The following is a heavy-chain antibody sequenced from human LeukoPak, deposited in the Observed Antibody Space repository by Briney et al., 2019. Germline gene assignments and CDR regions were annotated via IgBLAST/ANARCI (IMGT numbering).Heavy chain of an antibody. D-gene: IGHD6-13*01. J-gene: IGHJ4*02. V-gene: IGHV3-21*01. CDR2: ISSSSSYI. CDR3: ASWVAAAGTNY. CDR1: GFTFSSYS. Sequence: GGSLRLSCAASGFTFSSYSMNWVRQAPGKGLEWVSSISSSSSYIYYAGSVKGRFTISSHNAKNSLYLQMNSLRPEDTAVYYCASWVAAAGTNYWGQGTLVTVSS.